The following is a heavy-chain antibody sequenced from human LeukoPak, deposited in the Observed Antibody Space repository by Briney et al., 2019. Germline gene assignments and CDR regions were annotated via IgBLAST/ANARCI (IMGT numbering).Heavy chain of an antibody. Sequence: PGGSLRLSCAASGFTFSDFYMTWIRQAPGNELELRSYISGSAHDVNYIDSVRGRFTMSRDKAKNSLYLHMNSLTVEATAVYYCARDPLTATVVTTEPFDYWGQGTLVTVSS. CDR3: ARDPLTATVVTTEPFDY. CDR1: GFTFSDFY. D-gene: IGHD4-23*01. V-gene: IGHV3-11*01. CDR2: ISGSAHDV. J-gene: IGHJ4*02.